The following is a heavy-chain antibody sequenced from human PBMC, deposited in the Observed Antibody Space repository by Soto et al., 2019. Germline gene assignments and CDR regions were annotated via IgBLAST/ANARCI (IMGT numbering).Heavy chain of an antibody. CDR1: GGTFGIYA. Sequence: SVKVSCKASGGTFGIYAIIWVRQAPGQGLEWMGGIIPIFGTANYAQKFQGRVTITADESTSTAYMELSSLRSEDTAVYYCARSVRFLEWLTQNYYYYGMDVWGQGTTVTVSS. V-gene: IGHV1-69*13. CDR2: IIPIFGTA. J-gene: IGHJ6*02. D-gene: IGHD3-3*01. CDR3: ARSVRFLEWLTQNYYYYGMDV.